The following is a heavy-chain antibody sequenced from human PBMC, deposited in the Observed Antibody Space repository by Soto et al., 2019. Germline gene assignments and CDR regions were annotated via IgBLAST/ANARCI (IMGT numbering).Heavy chain of an antibody. V-gene: IGHV4-59*01. CDR1: GGSISSYY. CDR2: IYYSGST. J-gene: IGHJ6*02. Sequence: QVQLQESGPGLVKPSETLSLTCTVSGGSISSYYWSWIRQPPGKGLEWIGYIYYSGSTNYNPSLKSRVTISVDTSKNRFSLKLSSVTAADTAVYYCARDKGESIAVAGIPIYYYYYGMDVWGQGTTVTVSS. CDR3: ARDKGESIAVAGIPIYYYYYGMDV. D-gene: IGHD6-19*01.